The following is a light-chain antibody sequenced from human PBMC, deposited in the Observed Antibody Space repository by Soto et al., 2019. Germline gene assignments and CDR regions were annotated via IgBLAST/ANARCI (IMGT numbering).Light chain of an antibody. J-gene: IGKJ1*01. V-gene: IGKV3-11*01. CDR3: QQRTNWPRWT. CDR1: QSVSSY. CDR2: DAS. Sequence: EIVLTQSPATLSLSPGERATLSCRASQSVSSYLAWYQQRPGQAPRLLIYDASNRATGIPARFSGSGSGTDFTLTISSREPEDVAVYYCQQRTNWPRWTFGQGTKVEIK.